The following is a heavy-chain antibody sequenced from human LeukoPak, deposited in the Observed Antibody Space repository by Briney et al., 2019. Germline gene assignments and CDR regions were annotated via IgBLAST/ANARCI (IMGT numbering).Heavy chain of an antibody. Sequence: GGSLRLSCAASGFTFSSYWMHWVRQAPGKGLVCVSRIKSDGSSTSYADSVKGRFTTSRDDAKNTLYLQMNSLRAEDTAVYYCARAYISHFDYWGQGALVTVSS. CDR2: IKSDGSST. CDR3: ARAYISHFDY. D-gene: IGHD4-11*01. J-gene: IGHJ4*02. V-gene: IGHV3-74*01. CDR1: GFTFSSYW.